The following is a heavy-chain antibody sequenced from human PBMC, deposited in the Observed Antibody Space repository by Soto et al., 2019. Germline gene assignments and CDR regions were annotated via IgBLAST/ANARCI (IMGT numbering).Heavy chain of an antibody. CDR3: ARSSTYYDSSGYYYSARISQFDY. Sequence: GGSLRLSCAASGFTFSSYGMHWVRQAPGKGLEWVAVIWYDGSNKYYADSVKGRFTISRDNSKNTLYLQMNSLRAEDTAVYYCARSSTYYDSSGYYYSARISQFDYWGQGTLVTVSS. D-gene: IGHD3-22*01. CDR2: IWYDGSNK. V-gene: IGHV3-33*01. J-gene: IGHJ4*02. CDR1: GFTFSSYG.